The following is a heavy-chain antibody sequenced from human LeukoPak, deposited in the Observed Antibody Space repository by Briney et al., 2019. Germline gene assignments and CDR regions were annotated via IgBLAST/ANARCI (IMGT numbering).Heavy chain of an antibody. CDR1: GGSFSGYY. CDR3: ARGDGDYYDSSGYLFDY. Sequence: SETLSLTCAVYGGSFSGYYWSWIRQPPGKGLEWIGEINHSGSTNYNPPLKSRVTISVDTSKNQFSLKLSSVTAADTAVYYCARGDGDYYDSSGYLFDYWGQGTLVTDSS. J-gene: IGHJ4*02. CDR2: INHSGST. V-gene: IGHV4-34*01. D-gene: IGHD3-22*01.